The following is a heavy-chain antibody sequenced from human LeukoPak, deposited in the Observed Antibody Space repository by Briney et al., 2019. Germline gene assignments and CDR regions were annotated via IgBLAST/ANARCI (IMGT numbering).Heavy chain of an antibody. J-gene: IGHJ4*02. D-gene: IGHD1-1*01. CDR3: ARVLGNYNSFDY. Sequence: GGSLRLSCAASGFTVSSNYMSWVRQAPGKGLEWVSIIYSSGNTYYADSVKGRFTISRDKSKNTVYLQMNSPRAEDTAVYYCARVLGNYNSFDYWGQGTLLTVSS. CDR1: GFTVSSNY. V-gene: IGHV3-66*01. CDR2: IYSSGNT.